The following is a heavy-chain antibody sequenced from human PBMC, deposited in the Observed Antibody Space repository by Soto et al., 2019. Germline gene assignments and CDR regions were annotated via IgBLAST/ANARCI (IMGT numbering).Heavy chain of an antibody. D-gene: IGHD6-19*01. CDR2: ISAYSGNT. CDR3: ARESFGRGNSIAVASAYFDY. V-gene: IGHV1-18*01. Sequence: GASVKVSCKASGYTFTSYGISWVRQAPGQGLEWMGWISAYSGNTNYAQKLQGRVTMTTDTSTSTAYMELRSLRSDDTAVYYCARESFGRGNSIAVASAYFDYWGQGTLVTVSS. J-gene: IGHJ4*02. CDR1: GYTFTSYG.